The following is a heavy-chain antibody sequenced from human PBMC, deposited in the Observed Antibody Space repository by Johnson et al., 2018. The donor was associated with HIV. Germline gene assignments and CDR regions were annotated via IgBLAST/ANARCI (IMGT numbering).Heavy chain of an antibody. Sequence: VQLVESGGGLVQPGRSLRLSCIASRFSFDDYAMHWVRQAPGKGLEWVSGISWNSGRIGYVDSVKGRFTVSRDNAENSLYLQMNSLRAEDTGVYYCAKGLHIVVEGDAFDIWGQGTVVTVS. J-gene: IGHJ3*02. CDR2: ISWNSGRI. CDR1: RFSFDDYA. D-gene: IGHD2-21*01. V-gene: IGHV3-9*01. CDR3: AKGLHIVVEGDAFDI.